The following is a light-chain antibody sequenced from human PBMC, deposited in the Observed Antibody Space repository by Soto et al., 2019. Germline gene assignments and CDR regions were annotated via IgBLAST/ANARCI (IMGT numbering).Light chain of an antibody. CDR3: QQYQSLT. V-gene: IGKV3-20*01. CDR1: QSVDIN. J-gene: IGKJ4*01. Sequence: EIVLTQSPATLSVSPGERVTLSCRASQSVDINLAWYQHKPGQAPRLLIHGASSRVTGIPDRFSGSGSGTDFTLTITRLEPEDFAVYYCQQYQSLTFGGGTKVDI. CDR2: GAS.